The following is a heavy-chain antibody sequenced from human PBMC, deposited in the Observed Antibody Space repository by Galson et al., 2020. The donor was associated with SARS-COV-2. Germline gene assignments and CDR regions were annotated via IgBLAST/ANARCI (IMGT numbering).Heavy chain of an antibody. CDR2: IYSEGRST. CDR3: ARGDMRNDCVDD. V-gene: IGHV3-74*01. D-gene: IGHD2-21*01. CDR1: GFTFSSYW. J-gene: IGHJ4*02. Sequence: GGPLSLSCAASGFTFSSYWMHWVRQAPGKGLVWVSRIYSEGRSTSYADSVKGRFTISGDDAKDTLYLHMRSRRAEDTAVYYCARGDMRNDCVDDWGLGTVVTVSS.